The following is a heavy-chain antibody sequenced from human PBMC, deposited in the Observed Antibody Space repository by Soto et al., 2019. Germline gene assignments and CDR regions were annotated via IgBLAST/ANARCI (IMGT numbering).Heavy chain of an antibody. Sequence: SETLSLTCAVYGGSFSGYYWSWIRQPPGKGLEWIGEINHSGSTNYNPSLKSRVTISVDTSKNQFPLKLSSVTAADTAVYYCARSGYTSSTALIYYYGIDVWGQGTTVTVSS. V-gene: IGHV4-34*01. D-gene: IGHD6-6*01. CDR1: GGSFSGYY. CDR2: INHSGST. CDR3: ARSGYTSSTALIYYYGIDV. J-gene: IGHJ6*02.